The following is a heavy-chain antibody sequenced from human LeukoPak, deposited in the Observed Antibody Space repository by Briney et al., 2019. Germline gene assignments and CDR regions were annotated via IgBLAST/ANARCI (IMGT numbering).Heavy chain of an antibody. CDR1: GYSFTSYW. V-gene: IGHV5-51*01. Sequence: GESLKISCEGSGYSFTSYWFAWLRQMPGKGLEWMGIIYPGDFDTRYSPSFQGQVTISADKSINTAYLQWSSLKASDTAIYYCARRALTTGYFDYWGQGSLVTVSS. J-gene: IGHJ4*03. D-gene: IGHD1-1*01. CDR2: IYPGDFDT. CDR3: ARRALTTGYFDY.